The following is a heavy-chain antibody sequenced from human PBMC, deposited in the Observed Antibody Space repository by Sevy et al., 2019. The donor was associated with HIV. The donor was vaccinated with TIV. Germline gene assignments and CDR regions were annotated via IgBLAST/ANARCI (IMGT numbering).Heavy chain of an antibody. CDR2: ISGSGGST. D-gene: IGHD5-12*01. CDR1: GFTFSSYA. J-gene: IGHJ4*01. Sequence: GGSLRLSCAASGFTFSSYAMSWVRQAPEKGLEWVSAISGSGGSTYYADSVKGRFTITRDNSMNTLYLQMNSLRAEDTAVYYCAKEMGLQTKDLFDYWGHGTLVTVSS. CDR3: AKEMGLQTKDLFDY. V-gene: IGHV3-23*01.